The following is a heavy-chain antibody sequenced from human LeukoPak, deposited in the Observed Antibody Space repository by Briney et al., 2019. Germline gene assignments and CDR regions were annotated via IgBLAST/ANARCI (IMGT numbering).Heavy chain of an antibody. CDR1: GGSFSGYY. CDR3: ARTTGEDSSGYDY. D-gene: IGHD3-22*01. V-gene: IGHV4-34*01. Sequence: SETLSLTRAVYGGSFSGYYWSWIRQPPGKGLEWIGEINHSGSTNYNPPLKSRVTISVDTSKNQFSLKLSSVTAADTAVYYCARTTGEDSSGYDYWGQGTLVTVSS. CDR2: INHSGST. J-gene: IGHJ4*02.